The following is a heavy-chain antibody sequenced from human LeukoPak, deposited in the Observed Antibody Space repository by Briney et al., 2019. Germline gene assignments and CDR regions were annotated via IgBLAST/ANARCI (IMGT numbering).Heavy chain of an antibody. D-gene: IGHD6-13*01. CDR3: ARGSSSWSREFDY. CDR2: IYYSGST. J-gene: IGHJ4*02. V-gene: IGHV4-59*01. CDR1: GESFSGYY. Sequence: SETLSLTCAVYGESFSGYYWSWIRQHPGKGLEWIGYIYYSGSTNYNPSLKSRVTISVDTSKNQFSLKLSSVTAADTAVYYCARGSSSWSREFDYWGQGTLVTVSS.